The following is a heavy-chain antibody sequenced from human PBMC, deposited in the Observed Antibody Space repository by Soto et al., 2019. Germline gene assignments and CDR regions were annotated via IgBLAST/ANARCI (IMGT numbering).Heavy chain of an antibody. D-gene: IGHD3-10*01. CDR3: ARGYFDSGHGYDL. CDR2: IFTRDSET. J-gene: IGHJ5*02. CDR1: GHLFNNHW. V-gene: IGHV5-51*01. Sequence: GESLKISCKGPGHLFNNHWIGWVRQTPGKGLEWMGLIFTRDSETKTSPSFQGHVSFSVDNSVNTVYLQWTSLKTTDTGIYFCARGYFDSGHGYDLWGQGTLVTVSS.